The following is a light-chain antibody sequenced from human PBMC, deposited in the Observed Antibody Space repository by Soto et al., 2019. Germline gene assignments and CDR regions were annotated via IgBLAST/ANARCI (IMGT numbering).Light chain of an antibody. Sequence: EIILTQSPASLSVSPGERATLSCRASQSVNNNLAWYQQKPGQAPRLLIYGASTRATGIPGRFRGSGSGTEVPLTITSLQSEDFAVYCCLQYNSLPPDTFGQGTKLEIK. CDR1: QSVNNN. CDR2: GAS. J-gene: IGKJ2*01. V-gene: IGKV3-15*01. CDR3: LQYNSLPPDT.